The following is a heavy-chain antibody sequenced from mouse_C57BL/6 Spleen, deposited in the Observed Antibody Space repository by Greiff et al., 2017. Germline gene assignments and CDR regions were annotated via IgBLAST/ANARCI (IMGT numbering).Heavy chain of an antibody. CDR3: ARTLPWYFDV. CDR1: GFTFSDYY. Sequence: EVKLVESEGGLVQPGSSMKLSCTASGFTFSDYYMAWVRQVPEKGLEWVANINYDGSSTYYLDSLKSRFIISRDNAKNILYLQMSSLKSEDTATYYCARTLPWYFDVWGTGTTVTVSS. V-gene: IGHV5-16*01. CDR2: INYDGSST. D-gene: IGHD5-5*01. J-gene: IGHJ1*03.